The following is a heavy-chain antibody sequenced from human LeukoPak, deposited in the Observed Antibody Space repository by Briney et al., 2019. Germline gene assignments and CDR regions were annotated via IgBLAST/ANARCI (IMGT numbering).Heavy chain of an antibody. J-gene: IGHJ4*02. Sequence: GGSLRLSCAASGFTFSSYAMSWVRQAPGKGLEWVSAISGSGGSTYYADSVKGRFTISRDNSKNTLYLQMNSLRAEDTAVYYCAKSGRIYCYDSSGYFDYWGQGTLVTVSS. CDR3: AKSGRIYCYDSSGYFDY. CDR1: GFTFSSYA. CDR2: ISGSGGST. V-gene: IGHV3-23*01. D-gene: IGHD3-22*01.